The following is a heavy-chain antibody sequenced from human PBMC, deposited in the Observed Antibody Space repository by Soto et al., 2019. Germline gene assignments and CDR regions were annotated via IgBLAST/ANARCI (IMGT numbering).Heavy chain of an antibody. V-gene: IGHV3-23*01. J-gene: IGHJ5*02. CDR1: GFTLSSYG. D-gene: IGHD1-26*01. CDR3: AKEAWEGKNPRGFDP. CDR2: ISGSGGST. Sequence: GGSLRLSCAASGFTLSSYGMHWVRQAPGKGLEWVSAISGSGGSTYYADSVKGRFTISRDNSKNTLYLQMNSLRAEDTAVYYCAKEAWEGKNPRGFDPWPGNPGHRLL.